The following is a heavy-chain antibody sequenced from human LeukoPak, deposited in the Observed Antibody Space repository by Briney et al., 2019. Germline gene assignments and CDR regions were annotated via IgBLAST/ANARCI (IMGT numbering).Heavy chain of an antibody. J-gene: IGHJ4*02. V-gene: IGHV3-23*01. CDR3: ARGRQEMYFDY. CDR2: ISGSGDST. CDR1: GFTFSSYA. Sequence: GGSLRLSCAASGFTFSSYAMSWVREAPGEGVEWVSGISGSGDSTYFADSVKGRFTISRDSSRNTLYLEINSLRAEDTAVYYCARGRQEMYFDYWGQGILVTVSS.